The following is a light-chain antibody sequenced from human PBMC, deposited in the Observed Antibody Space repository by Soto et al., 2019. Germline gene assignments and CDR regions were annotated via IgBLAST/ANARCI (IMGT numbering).Light chain of an antibody. CDR1: QSVSSIY. Sequence: EIVLTQSPGTLSLSPGERATLSCRTSQSVSSIYLAWYQKKPDPAPRLLIYGSVTRATGIPDRFSGSGSGRNITFAISRVGPEDFAVYYCQLYGPSPWYTFGQGTKLEIK. J-gene: IGKJ2*01. CDR2: GSV. V-gene: IGKV3-20*01. CDR3: QLYGPSPWYT.